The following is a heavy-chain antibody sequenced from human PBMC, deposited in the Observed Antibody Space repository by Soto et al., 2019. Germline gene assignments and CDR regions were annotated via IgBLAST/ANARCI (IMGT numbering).Heavy chain of an antibody. Sequence: ASVKVSFKASGYTFTSYARHWVRQAPGQRLEWMGWINAGNGDTKYSQKFQGRVTITRDTSASTAYMELSSLRSEDTAVYYCARVGHFDWLLFWLPWFDPWGQGTLVTVSS. J-gene: IGHJ5*02. D-gene: IGHD3-9*01. V-gene: IGHV1-3*01. CDR3: ARVGHFDWLLFWLPWFDP. CDR1: GYTFTSYA. CDR2: INAGNGDT.